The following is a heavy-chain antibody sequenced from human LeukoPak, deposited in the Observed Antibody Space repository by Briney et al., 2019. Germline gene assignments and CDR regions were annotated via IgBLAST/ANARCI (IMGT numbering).Heavy chain of an antibody. J-gene: IGHJ3*02. D-gene: IGHD2-2*01. CDR3: ARGIATPDVVVAFDI. CDR1: GGSISSSSYY. CDR2: IYYSGSI. Sequence: SETLSLTCTVSGGSISSSSYYWGWIRQPPGKGLEWIGSIYYSGSIYYNPSLKSRVTISVDTSKNQFSLKLSSVTAADTAVYYCARGIATPDVVVAFDIWGQGTMVTVSS. V-gene: IGHV4-39*07.